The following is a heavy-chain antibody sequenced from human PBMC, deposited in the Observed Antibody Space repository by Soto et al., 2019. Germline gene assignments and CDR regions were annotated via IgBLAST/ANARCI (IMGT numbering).Heavy chain of an antibody. CDR2: IHPGDSNT. V-gene: IGHV5-51*01. D-gene: IGHD1-1*01. J-gene: IGHJ4*02. CDR3: ATHDWNDENY. CDR1: GYSFTSYW. Sequence: PGESLKISCKGSGYSFTSYWISWVRQMPGKGLEWMATIHPGDSNTNYNPSFRGQVTISADRSISTAYLQWSSLRASDTAIYYCATHDWNDENYWGQGTLVTVSS.